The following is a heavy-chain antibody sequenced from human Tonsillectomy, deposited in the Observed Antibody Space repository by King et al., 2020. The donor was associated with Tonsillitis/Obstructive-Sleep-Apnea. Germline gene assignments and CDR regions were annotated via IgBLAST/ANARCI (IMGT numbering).Heavy chain of an antibody. Sequence: QLVQSGAEVKKPGASVKVSCKASGYTFTGYYMHWVRQAPAQGLEWMGWINPNSGGTNYAQKFQGRVTMTRDTSISTAYMELTRLRSDDTAVYFCALIPMDDYGDYDAGMEVWGQGTTVTVSS. CDR1: GYTFTGYY. CDR3: ALIPMDDYGDYDAGMEV. CDR2: INPNSGGT. D-gene: IGHD4-17*01. V-gene: IGHV1-2*02. J-gene: IGHJ6*02.